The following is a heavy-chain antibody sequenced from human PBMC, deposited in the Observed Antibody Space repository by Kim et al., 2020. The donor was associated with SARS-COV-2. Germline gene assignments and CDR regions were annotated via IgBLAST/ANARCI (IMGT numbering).Heavy chain of an antibody. CDR2: IIPFLHKT. Sequence: SSLLVSCKASGDTLGRYAVCCVLYFLFLFFEWMGWIIPFLHKTNYAQQFLDRLTIAADRSMPTAYMELSSLRSEDTAVYYCADSSLNQGFDLWGPGTLVTVSS. CDR3: ADSSLNQGFDL. J-gene: IGHJ5*02. CDR1: GDTLGRYA. V-gene: IGHV1-69*04. D-gene: IGHD2-2*01.